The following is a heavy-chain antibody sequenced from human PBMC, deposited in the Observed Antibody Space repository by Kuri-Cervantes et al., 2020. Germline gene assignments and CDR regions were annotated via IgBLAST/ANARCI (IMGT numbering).Heavy chain of an antibody. D-gene: IGHD6-19*01. Sequence: GGSLRLSCAASGFTFSNYWINWVRQAPGKGLEWVAVIWYDGSNKYYADSVKGRFTISRDNSKNTLYLQMNSLRAEDTAVYYCARDDPGAIAVAETGNYYYYGMVVWGQGTTVTVSS. CDR2: IWYDGSNK. V-gene: IGHV3-33*08. CDR3: ARDDPGAIAVAETGNYYYYGMVV. CDR1: GFTFSNYW. J-gene: IGHJ6*01.